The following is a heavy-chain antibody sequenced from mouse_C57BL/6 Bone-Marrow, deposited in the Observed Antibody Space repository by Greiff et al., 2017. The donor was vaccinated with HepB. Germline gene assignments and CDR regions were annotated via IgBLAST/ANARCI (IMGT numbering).Heavy chain of an antibody. CDR3: ARVDYYGSSYRFAY. CDR2: IDPSDSYT. Sequence: QVHVKQPGAELVRPGTSVKLSCKASGYTFTSYWMHWVKQRPGQGLEWIGVIDPSDSYTNYNQKFKGKATLTVDTSSSTAYMQLSSLTSEDSAVYYCARVDYYGSSYRFAYWGQGTLVTVSA. D-gene: IGHD1-1*01. V-gene: IGHV1-59*01. CDR1: GYTFTSYW. J-gene: IGHJ3*01.